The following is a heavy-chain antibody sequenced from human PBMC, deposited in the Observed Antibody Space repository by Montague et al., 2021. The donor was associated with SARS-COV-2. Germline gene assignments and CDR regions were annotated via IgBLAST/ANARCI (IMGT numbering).Heavy chain of an antibody. J-gene: IGHJ4*02. CDR2: INHRGTS. CDR3: ARGRQHFNMIVVVMTGGEYYFDY. V-gene: IGHV4-34*01. CDR1: GGSFSDNY. D-gene: IGHD3-22*01. Sequence: SETLSLTCAAYGGSFSDNYWSWIRKPPGKGLEWIGEINHRGTSNXNPSLKSRVSISVDTSKNQFSLYLGSVTAADTAVYCCARGRQHFNMIVVVMTGGEYYFDYWGQGTLVTVSA.